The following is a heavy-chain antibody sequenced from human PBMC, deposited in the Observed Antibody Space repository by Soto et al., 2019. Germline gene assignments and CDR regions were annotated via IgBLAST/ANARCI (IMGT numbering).Heavy chain of an antibody. D-gene: IGHD3-10*01. Sequence: QLQLQESGSGLVKPSQTLSLTCAVSGGSISSGGYSWSWIRQPPGKGLEWIGYIYHSGSTYYNPSLKSRSTISLDRSKKRFSLTLVAVTAADMAVYYCARVGPGSGSYRSPPYYFDYWGQGTLVPVSS. V-gene: IGHV4-30-2*01. CDR2: IYHSGST. J-gene: IGHJ4*02. CDR1: GGSISSGGYS. CDR3: ARVGPGSGSYRSPPYYFDY.